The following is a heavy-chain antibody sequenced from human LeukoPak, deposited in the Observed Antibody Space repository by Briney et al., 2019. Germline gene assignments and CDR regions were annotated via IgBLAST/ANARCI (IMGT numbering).Heavy chain of an antibody. Sequence: GGSLRLSCAASGFSFSSYAMHWVRQAPGKGLEWVATISDDGSYAYYADSVKGRFTISRDNSKNTLNLQMNSLKPEDTAVFYCASPRYCGRSGCPTYYYYYYYGMDVWGQGTTVTVSS. D-gene: IGHD2-2*01. CDR3: ASPRYCGRSGCPTYYYYYYYGMDV. CDR1: GFSFSSYA. CDR2: ISDDGSYA. V-gene: IGHV3-30*14. J-gene: IGHJ6*02.